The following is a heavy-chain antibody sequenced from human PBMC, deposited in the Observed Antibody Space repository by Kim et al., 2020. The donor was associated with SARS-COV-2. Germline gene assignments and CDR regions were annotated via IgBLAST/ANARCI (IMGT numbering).Heavy chain of an antibody. Sequence: SETLSLTCTVSGGSISSSRYYWGWIRQPPGKGLEWIGSIYYSGSTYYNPSLKSRVTISVDTSKNQFSLKLSSVTAADTAVYYCARLLGGNSDEYYFDYWGQGSLVTVPS. V-gene: IGHV4-39*01. D-gene: IGHD2-21*02. CDR1: GGSISSSRYY. J-gene: IGHJ4*02. CDR2: IYYSGST. CDR3: ARLLGGNSDEYYFDY.